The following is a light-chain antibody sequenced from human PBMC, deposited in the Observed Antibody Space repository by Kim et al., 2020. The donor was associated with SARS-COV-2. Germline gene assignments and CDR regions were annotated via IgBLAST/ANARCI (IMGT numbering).Light chain of an antibody. V-gene: IGKV3-11*01. CDR1: QSVSSY. CDR3: QQRSNWPGT. J-gene: IGKJ1*01. CDR2: DAS. Sequence: LSPGERANLSCRASQSVSSYLAGYQQNPGQAPRLLIYDASNRATGIPARFSGSGSGTDFTLTISSLEPEDFAVYYCQQRSNWPGTFGQGTKVDIK.